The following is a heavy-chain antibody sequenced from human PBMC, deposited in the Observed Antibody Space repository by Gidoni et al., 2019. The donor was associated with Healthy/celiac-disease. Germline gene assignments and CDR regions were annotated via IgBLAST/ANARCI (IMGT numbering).Heavy chain of an antibody. V-gene: IGHV3-15*01. D-gene: IGHD3-10*01. J-gene: IGHJ4*02. CDR3: TTDFITMVRGVISFFDY. CDR1: GFTFSNAW. Sequence: EVQLVESGGGLVKPGGSLRLSCAASGFTFSNAWISWVRQAPGKGLEWVGRIKSKTDGGTTDYAAPVKGRFTISRDDSKNTLYLQMNSLKTEDTAVYYCTTDFITMVRGVISFFDYWGQGTLVTVSS. CDR2: IKSKTDGGTT.